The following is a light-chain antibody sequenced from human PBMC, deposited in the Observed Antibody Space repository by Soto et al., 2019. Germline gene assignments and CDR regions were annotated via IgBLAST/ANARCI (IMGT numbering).Light chain of an antibody. Sequence: DIHMTQSPSSLSASVGDRVTIACRASQSVNSYLNWFQQRPGKAPKLLIYGASRLQSGVPSRFSGSGSGTDFTLTINSLQPEDFATFFCQQSFSNPLTFGPGT. CDR1: QSVNSY. CDR3: QQSFSNPLT. J-gene: IGKJ3*01. V-gene: IGKV1-39*01. CDR2: GAS.